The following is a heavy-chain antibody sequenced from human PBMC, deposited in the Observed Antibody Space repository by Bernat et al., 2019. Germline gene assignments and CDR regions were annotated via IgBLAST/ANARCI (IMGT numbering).Heavy chain of an antibody. CDR3: ARDRVRIAATPTDAFDI. J-gene: IGHJ3*02. V-gene: IGHV1-18*04. CDR2: SSAYNGNT. D-gene: IGHD2-15*01. Sequence: QVQLVQSGAEVKKPGASVKVSCKASGYTFTSYGLSWVRQAPGQGLEWMGWSSAYNGNTNYAQKLQGRVTMTTDTSTSTAYMELRSLRSDDTAVYYCARDRVRIAATPTDAFDIWGRGTMVTVSS. CDR1: GYTFTSYG.